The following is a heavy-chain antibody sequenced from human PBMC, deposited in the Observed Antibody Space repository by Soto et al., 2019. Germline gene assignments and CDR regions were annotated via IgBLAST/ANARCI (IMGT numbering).Heavy chain of an antibody. D-gene: IGHD3-16*02. Sequence: QVQLVQSGAEVKKPGASVKVSCKASGYTFTRYGISWVRQAPGQGLEWMGWINLNNGKTDYQRRLQGRVTMTIDTYTTTVYMELRNLRPDDTAMYYCARDPPGLYQFDYWGQGTLVTVSS. CDR1: GYTFTRYG. V-gene: IGHV1-18*04. J-gene: IGHJ4*02. CDR3: ARDPPGLYQFDY. CDR2: INLNNGKT.